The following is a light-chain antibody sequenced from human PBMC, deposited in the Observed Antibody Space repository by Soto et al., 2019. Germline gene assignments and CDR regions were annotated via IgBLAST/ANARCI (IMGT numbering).Light chain of an antibody. Sequence: QLVLTQSPSASASLGASVKLTCTLSSGHSSYAIAWHQQQPEKGPRYLMKVNSDGSHIKGDGIPDRFSGCSSGAERYLTISSLQSEDEADYYCQTWGTGIRVFGGGTKLTVL. CDR2: VNSDGSH. J-gene: IGLJ3*02. CDR3: QTWGTGIRV. V-gene: IGLV4-69*01. CDR1: SGHSSYA.